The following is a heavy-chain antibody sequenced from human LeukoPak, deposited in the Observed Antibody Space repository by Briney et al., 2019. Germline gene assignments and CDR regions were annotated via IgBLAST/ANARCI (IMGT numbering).Heavy chain of an antibody. CDR2: IYYSGST. J-gene: IGHJ4*02. V-gene: IGHV4-39*07. D-gene: IGHD1-26*01. Sequence: SFTSYWIGWIRQPPGKGLEWIGSIYYSGSTNYNPSLKSRVTISVDTSKNQFSLRLISVTAADTAMYYCAKSGGYGLIDYWGQGTLVTVSS. CDR3: AKSGGYGLIDY. CDR1: SFTSYW.